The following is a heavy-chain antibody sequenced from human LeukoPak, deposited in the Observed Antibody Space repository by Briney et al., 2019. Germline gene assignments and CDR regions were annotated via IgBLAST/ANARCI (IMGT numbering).Heavy chain of an antibody. Sequence: GRSLRLSCAASGFTFDDYTMHWVRQAPGKGLEWVSGISWTSSSIGCADSVKGRFTISRDNAKNSLYLQMNSLRAEDTALYYCAKGSGGYYDSSGYYLLSWGQGTLVTVSS. CDR3: AKGSGGYYDSSGYYLLS. CDR1: GFTFDDYT. J-gene: IGHJ5*02. V-gene: IGHV3-9*01. D-gene: IGHD3-22*01. CDR2: ISWTSSSI.